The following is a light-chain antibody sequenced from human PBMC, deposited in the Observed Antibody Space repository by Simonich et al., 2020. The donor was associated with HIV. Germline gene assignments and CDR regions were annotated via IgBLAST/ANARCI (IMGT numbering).Light chain of an antibody. V-gene: IGKV3-15*01. CDR2: GTS. Sequence: EIIMTQSPATLSVSPGKRATLSRRASQSVSSNLAGNQHKPGQAPRLVIYGTSTRATGIPASFSGSGSGTEFTLTISSMQSEDFAVYYCQQYDNWPLTFGPGTKVDIK. CDR1: QSVSSN. J-gene: IGKJ3*01. CDR3: QQYDNWPLT.